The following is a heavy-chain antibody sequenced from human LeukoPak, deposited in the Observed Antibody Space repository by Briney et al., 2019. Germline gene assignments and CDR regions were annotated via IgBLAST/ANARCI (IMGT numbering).Heavy chain of an antibody. J-gene: IGHJ6*02. CDR3: ARHQRSTGSYGMDV. CDR2: IYYSGGT. Sequence: PSETLSLTCTVSGGSISSINYYWGWIRQSPGKGLEWIGSIYYSGGTYYNPSLKSRVTMSVDTSKNQFSLNLTSVTAADTALYYCARHQRSTGSYGMDVWGQGTTVTVSS. D-gene: IGHD2-8*02. V-gene: IGHV4-39*01. CDR1: GGSISSINYY.